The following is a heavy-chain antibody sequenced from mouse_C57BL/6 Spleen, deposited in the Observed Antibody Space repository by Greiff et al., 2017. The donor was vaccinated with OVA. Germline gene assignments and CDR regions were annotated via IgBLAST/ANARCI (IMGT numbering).Heavy chain of an antibody. D-gene: IGHD1-1*01. Sequence: QVQLQQSGPGLVQPSQSLSLTCTVSGFSLTSYGVHWVRQSPGQGLEWLGVIWRGGSTDYYAAFISRLSITKDNSKNQVFFKMNSLQSDDTAIYYCASYGSMAMDYWGQGTSVTVSS. CDR3: ASYGSMAMDY. CDR2: IWRGGST. J-gene: IGHJ4*01. CDR1: GFSLTSYG. V-gene: IGHV2-5*01.